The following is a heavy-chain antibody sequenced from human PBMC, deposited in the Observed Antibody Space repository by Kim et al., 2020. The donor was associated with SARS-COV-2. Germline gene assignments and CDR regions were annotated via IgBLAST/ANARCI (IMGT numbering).Heavy chain of an antibody. V-gene: IGHV3-30*07. CDR3: TRIRVVYVDYFDS. Sequence: DSVKGRFTLAGDNSKNSLYLRMNTVSAADTAVYYCTRIRVVYVDYFDSWGQGTLVTVSS. J-gene: IGHJ4*02. D-gene: IGHD3-16*01.